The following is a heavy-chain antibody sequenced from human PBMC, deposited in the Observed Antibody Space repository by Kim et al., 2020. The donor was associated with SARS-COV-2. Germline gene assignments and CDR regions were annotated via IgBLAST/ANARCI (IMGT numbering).Heavy chain of an antibody. J-gene: IGHJ4*02. D-gene: IGHD4-17*01. CDR3: ARSYGDLGPYDY. V-gene: IGHV4-59*01. Sequence: NNNPSLKSRVTISVDTSKNQCSLKLNSVTAADTAVYYCARSYGDLGPYDYWGQGTLVTVSS.